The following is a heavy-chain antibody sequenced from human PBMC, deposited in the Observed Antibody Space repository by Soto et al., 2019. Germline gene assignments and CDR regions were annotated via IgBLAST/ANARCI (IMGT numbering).Heavy chain of an antibody. CDR3: VSPKVVVILRDGYSNF. CDR1: GFTFSDHY. D-gene: IGHD3-3*01. V-gene: IGHV3-72*01. J-gene: IGHJ2*01. Sequence: EVQLVESGGGLVQPGGSLRLSCAASGFTFSDHYMDWVRQAPGKGLEWVGRAKIKAHGYDTQYAASVKGRFTVSREDSENSFNLDMNGMRTGYTAIYYFVSPKVVVILRDGYSNFWGGGTLVTVS. CDR2: AKIKAHGYDT.